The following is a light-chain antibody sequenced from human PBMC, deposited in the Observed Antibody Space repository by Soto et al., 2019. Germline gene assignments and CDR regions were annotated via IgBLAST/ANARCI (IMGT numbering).Light chain of an antibody. V-gene: IGKV1-27*01. J-gene: IGKJ4*01. CDR3: QQYGSSFFT. CDR1: QGISNY. Sequence: DILMTQSPSSLSASVGDRVTITCRARQGISNYLAWYQQKPGKVPRLLIYAASTLQSGVPSRFSGSGSGTDFTLTISSLQPEDFAEYFCQQYGSSFFTFGGGTTVEIK. CDR2: AAS.